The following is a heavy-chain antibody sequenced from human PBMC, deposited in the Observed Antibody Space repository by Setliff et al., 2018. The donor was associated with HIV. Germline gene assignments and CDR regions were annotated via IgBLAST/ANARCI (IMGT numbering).Heavy chain of an antibody. Sequence: SETLSLTCTVSGDSISSSSYYWGWIRQPPGKGLEWIGSISYSGSTYYNPSLKSRLTISVDTSKNQFSLKLSSVTAADTAVYYCATLKMATIYRDFDYRGQGTLVTVSS. CDR1: GDSISSSSYY. CDR2: ISYSGST. J-gene: IGHJ4*02. CDR3: ATLKMATIYRDFDY. V-gene: IGHV4-39*07. D-gene: IGHD5-12*01.